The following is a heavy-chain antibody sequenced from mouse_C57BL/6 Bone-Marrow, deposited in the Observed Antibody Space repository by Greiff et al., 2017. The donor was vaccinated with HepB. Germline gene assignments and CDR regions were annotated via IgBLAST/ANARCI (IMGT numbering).Heavy chain of an antibody. CDR2: ISYDGSN. CDR3: ARA. J-gene: IGHJ2*01. CDR1: GYSITSGYY. Sequence: EVKLMESGPGLVKPSQSLSLTCSVTGYSITSGYYWNWIRQFPGNKLEWMGYISYDGSNNYNPSLKNRISITRDTSKNQFFLKLNSVTTEDTATYYCARAWGQGTTLTVSS. V-gene: IGHV3-6*01.